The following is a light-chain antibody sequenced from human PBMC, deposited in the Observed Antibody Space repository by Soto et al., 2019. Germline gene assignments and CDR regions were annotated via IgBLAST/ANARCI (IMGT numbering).Light chain of an antibody. CDR1: QSVNSD. Sequence: EIVMTQSPATLSVSPGERATLSCRASQSVNSDLAWYQQKPGQAPRLLLYGVSTRATGIPARFSGSGSGTEFTLTISSLQSEDFAVYYCQQYNNWPRIFGPGTKVDFK. CDR3: QQYNNWPRI. J-gene: IGKJ3*01. V-gene: IGKV3D-15*01. CDR2: GVS.